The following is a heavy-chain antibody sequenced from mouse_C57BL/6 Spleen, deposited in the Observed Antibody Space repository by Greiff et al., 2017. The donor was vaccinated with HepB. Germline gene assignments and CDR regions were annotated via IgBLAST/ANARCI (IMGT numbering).Heavy chain of an antibody. CDR1: GFTFSSYG. D-gene: IGHD2-1*01. CDR2: ISSGGSYT. V-gene: IGHV5-6*01. J-gene: IGHJ4*01. Sequence: EVKLVESGGDLVKPGGSLKLSCAASGFTFSSYGMSWVRQTPDKRLEWVATISSGGSYTYYPDSVKGRFTISRDNAKNTLYLQMSSLKSEDTAMYYCARQDGKTYAMDYWGQGTSVTVSS. CDR3: ARQDGKTYAMDY.